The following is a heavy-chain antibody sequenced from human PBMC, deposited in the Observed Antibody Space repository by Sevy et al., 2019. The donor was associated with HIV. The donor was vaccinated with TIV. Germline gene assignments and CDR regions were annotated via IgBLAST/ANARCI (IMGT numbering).Heavy chain of an antibody. CDR1: GFTFSSYW. V-gene: IGHV3-7*03. CDR3: ASMGRIAAAYYFDY. Sequence: GGSLRLSCAASGFTFSSYWMSWVRQAPGKGLEWVANIKQDGSEKYNVDSVKGRFTISRDNAKNSLYLQMNSLRAEDTAVYYCASMGRIAAAYYFDYWGQGTLVTVSS. D-gene: IGHD6-13*01. CDR2: IKQDGSEK. J-gene: IGHJ4*02.